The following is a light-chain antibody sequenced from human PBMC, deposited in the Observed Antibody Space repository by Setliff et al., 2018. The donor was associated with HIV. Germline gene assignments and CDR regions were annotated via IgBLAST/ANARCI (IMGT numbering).Light chain of an antibody. V-gene: IGLV1-47*01. J-gene: IGLJ2*01. Sequence: QSVLTQPPSVSATPGQTVTVSCPGSSSNIGNNYVYWYQQLPGMAPKLLIYRNNQRPSDVPERFSGSKSGTSASLAISGLRSKDEADYYCAAWDDLSSPDVQFGGGTK. CDR3: AAWDDLSSPDVQ. CDR2: RNN. CDR1: SSNIGNNY.